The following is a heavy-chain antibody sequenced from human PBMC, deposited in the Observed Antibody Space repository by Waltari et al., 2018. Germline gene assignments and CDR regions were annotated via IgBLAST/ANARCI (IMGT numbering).Heavy chain of an antibody. CDR3: ARAPTYYYDSSGYYYFDY. CDR1: GGTFSSYA. CDR2: IIPIFGTA. J-gene: IGHJ4*02. Sequence: QVQLVQSGAEVKKPGSSVKVPCKASGGTFSSYAISWVREPPGPGLVWMGGIIPIFGTANYAQKFQGRVTITADESTSTAYMELSSLRSEDTAVYYCARAPTYYYDSSGYYYFDYWGQGTLVTVSS. V-gene: IGHV1-69*01. D-gene: IGHD3-22*01.